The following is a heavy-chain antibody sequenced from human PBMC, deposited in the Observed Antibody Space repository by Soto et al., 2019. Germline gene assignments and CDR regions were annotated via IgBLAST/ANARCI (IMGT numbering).Heavy chain of an antibody. CDR1: GFTFNNYA. V-gene: IGHV3-23*01. CDR3: AKGRGGSGSLAPRVDF. CDR2: ISGGGDTT. J-gene: IGHJ4*02. Sequence: EVQLLESGGGLVQPGGSLRLSCAASGFTFNNYAMTWVRQAPGKGLEWASAISGGGDTTSYADSVKGRFTVSRDGSKNTLYLQLRSLRVEDTARYYCAKGRGGSGSLAPRVDFWGQGTLVTVSS. D-gene: IGHD3-10*01.